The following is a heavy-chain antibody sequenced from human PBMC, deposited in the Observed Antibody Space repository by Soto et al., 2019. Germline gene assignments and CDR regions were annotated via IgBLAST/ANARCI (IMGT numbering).Heavy chain of an antibody. V-gene: IGHV3-33*01. CDR1: GFTFSSYG. J-gene: IGHJ4*02. Sequence: GGSLRLSCAASGFTFSSYGMNWVRQAPGKGLEWVAVIWYDGSEKYYADSVKGRLTISRDNSKNKVYLQMNSLRVEDTAVYYCARDGSGWYFDYWGQGALVTVSS. CDR3: ARDGSGWYFDY. CDR2: IWYDGSEK. D-gene: IGHD6-19*01.